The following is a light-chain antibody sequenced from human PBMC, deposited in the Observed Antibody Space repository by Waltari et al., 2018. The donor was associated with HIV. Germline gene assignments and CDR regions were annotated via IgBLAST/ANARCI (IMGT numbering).Light chain of an antibody. CDR2: AAS. CDR1: QNIRSN. CDR3: QQSYSSPPT. V-gene: IGKV1-39*01. J-gene: IGKJ1*01. Sequence: DIQMTQSPSSVLTITCRASQNIRSNLNWYQQKPGKAPRLLIYAASSLQNMVPSRFSGSGSGTDFTLTISSLQPEDFATYHCQQSYSSPPTFGQGTNVEIK.